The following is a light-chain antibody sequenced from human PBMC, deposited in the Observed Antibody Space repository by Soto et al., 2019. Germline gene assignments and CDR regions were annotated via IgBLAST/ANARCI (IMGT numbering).Light chain of an antibody. J-gene: IGKJ1*01. CDR1: QSVSRTH. Sequence: EIVLTQSPGTLSLSPGERATLSCRASQSVSRTHSAWYQQKPGQAPRLLIYGVFSRATGIPDRFSGSGSGTDFTLTISRLEPEDSAVYYCQQYTYSPEWTFGQGTKVEIK. CDR2: GVF. V-gene: IGKV3-20*01. CDR3: QQYTYSPEWT.